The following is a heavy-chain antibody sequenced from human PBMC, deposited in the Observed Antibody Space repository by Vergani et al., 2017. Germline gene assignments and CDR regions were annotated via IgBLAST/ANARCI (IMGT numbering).Heavy chain of an antibody. J-gene: IGHJ4*02. CDR2: LNHSGST. D-gene: IGHD5-18*01. V-gene: IGHV4-34*01. Sequence: QVQLQQWGAGLLKPSETLSLTCAVYGGSFSGYYWSWIRQPPGKGLEWIGELNHSGSTNYNPSLKSRVTISVDTSKNQFSLKLSSVTAADTAVYYCARTDTAMVTFDYWGQGTLVTVSS. CDR1: GGSFSGYY. CDR3: ARTDTAMVTFDY.